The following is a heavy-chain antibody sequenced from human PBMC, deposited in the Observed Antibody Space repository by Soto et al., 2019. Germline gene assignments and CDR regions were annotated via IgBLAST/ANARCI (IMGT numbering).Heavy chain of an antibody. CDR3: AKDISEWLVEGDAFDI. Sequence: ESGGGLVQPGRSLRLSCAASGFTFDDYAMHWVRQAPGKGLEWVSGISWNSGSIGYADSVKGRFTISRDNAKNSLYLQMNSLRAEDTALYYCAKDISEWLVEGDAFDIWGQGTMVTVSS. J-gene: IGHJ3*02. CDR1: GFTFDDYA. V-gene: IGHV3-9*01. D-gene: IGHD6-19*01. CDR2: ISWNSGSI.